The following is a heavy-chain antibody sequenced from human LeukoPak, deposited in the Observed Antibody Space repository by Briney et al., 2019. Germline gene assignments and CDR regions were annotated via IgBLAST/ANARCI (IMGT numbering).Heavy chain of an antibody. CDR1: GFTFSSYS. J-gene: IGHJ3*02. CDR2: ISSNSSTI. D-gene: IGHD3-3*02. Sequence: GGSLRLSCAASGFTFSSYSMNWVRQAPGKGLEWVSYISSNSSTIYYADSVKGRFTISRDNAKNSLYLQMNSLRAEDTAVYYCARDLALFENAFDIWGQGTMVTVSS. V-gene: IGHV3-48*01. CDR3: ARDLALFENAFDI.